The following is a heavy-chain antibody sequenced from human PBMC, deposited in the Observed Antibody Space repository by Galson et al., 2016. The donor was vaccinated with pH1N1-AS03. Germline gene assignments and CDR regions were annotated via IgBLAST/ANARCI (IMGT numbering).Heavy chain of an antibody. Sequence: SVKVSCKASGGSFNTYTITWVRQAPGQRFEWLGGITPLFGAANYAQKFQGRVTITADEPTTTAYLQMNSLRAEDTAVYFCARVDDSVEITSAAKWGYFDNWGQGTLVTVSS. J-gene: IGHJ4*02. CDR3: ARVDDSVEITSAAKWGYFDN. CDR1: GGSFNTYT. D-gene: IGHD3-22*01. CDR2: ITPLFGAA. V-gene: IGHV1-69*13.